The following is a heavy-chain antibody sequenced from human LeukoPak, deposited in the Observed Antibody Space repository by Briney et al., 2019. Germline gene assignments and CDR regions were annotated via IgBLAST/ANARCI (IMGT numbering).Heavy chain of an antibody. CDR2: ITGSGGTT. CDR3: AKDGNWARFEN. D-gene: IGHD7-27*01. V-gene: IGHV3-23*01. CDR1: GFALSNYG. Sequence: GGTLRLSCAASGFALSNYGMNWVRQAPGKGLEWVSGITGSGGTTYYADSVKGRFTISRDNSKNTLYLQMNSPRAEDTAAYYCAKDGNWARFENWGQGTLVTVSS. J-gene: IGHJ4*02.